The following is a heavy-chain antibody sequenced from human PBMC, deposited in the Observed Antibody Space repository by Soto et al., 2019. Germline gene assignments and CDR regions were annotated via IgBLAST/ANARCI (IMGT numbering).Heavy chain of an antibody. J-gene: IGHJ5*01. CDR2: VSYDGSKK. D-gene: IGHD3-22*01. CDR1: GFTFRRNG. V-gene: IGHV3-30*03. Sequence: ESGGGVVQPGTSLRLTCAGSGFTFRRNGMHWVRQAPGKGLEWVALVSYDGSKKYYVDSVKGRFTISRDNSENTLYLQMNSLRAEDTAVYYCARWVGGSMSDNSGKYDSWGQGTLVTVSS. CDR3: ARWVGGSMSDNSGKYDS.